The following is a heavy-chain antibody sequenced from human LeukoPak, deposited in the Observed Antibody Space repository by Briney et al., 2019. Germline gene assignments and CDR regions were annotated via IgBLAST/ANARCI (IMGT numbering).Heavy chain of an antibody. V-gene: IGHV3-21*01. CDR3: ARDLKGLGYCSITSCYMDV. Sequence: GGSLRLSCAASGFTFSTYSVNWVRQAPGKGLEWVSSISSSSAYIDYADSVKGRFTISRDNAKNSLYLQMNSLRAEETAVYYCARDLKGLGYCSITSCYMDVWGKGTTVTVSS. J-gene: IGHJ6*04. CDR1: GFTFSTYS. CDR2: ISSSSAYI. D-gene: IGHD2-2*01.